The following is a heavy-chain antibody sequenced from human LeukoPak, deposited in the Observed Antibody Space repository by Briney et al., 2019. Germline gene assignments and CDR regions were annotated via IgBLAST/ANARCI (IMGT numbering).Heavy chain of an antibody. J-gene: IGHJ3*02. CDR1: GYTLTELS. CDR3: ATDDYGSGVNALDI. Sequence: GASVKVSCKVSGYTLTELSMHWVRQAPGKGLEWMGGFDPEDGETIYAQKFQGRVTMTEDTSTDTAYMELSSLRSEDTAVYYCATDDYGSGVNALDIWGQGTMVTVSS. D-gene: IGHD4-17*01. CDR2: FDPEDGET. V-gene: IGHV1-24*01.